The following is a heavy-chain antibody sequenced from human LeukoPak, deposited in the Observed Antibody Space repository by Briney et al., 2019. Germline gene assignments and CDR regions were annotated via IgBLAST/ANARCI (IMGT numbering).Heavy chain of an antibody. J-gene: IGHJ3*02. CDR2: IYDGRSA. CDR1: GGSISSYY. Sequence: SETLSLTCTVSGGSISSYYWSWIRQPPGKGLEWIGYIYDGRSASYNPSLKSRGTISQDTSKNQFSLKLTSVTAADTAVYYCARDLGYYYDSSDYEDGFDIWGQGTMVTVSS. D-gene: IGHD3-22*01. CDR3: ARDLGYYYDSSDYEDGFDI. V-gene: IGHV4-59*01.